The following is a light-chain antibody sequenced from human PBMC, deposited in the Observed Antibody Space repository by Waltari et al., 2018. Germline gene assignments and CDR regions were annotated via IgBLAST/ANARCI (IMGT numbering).Light chain of an antibody. Sequence: EIVLTQSPGTLSLSPGERATLSCRASQSIGRYLAWYQQKPDQAPRLLIFGAFSRATGIPDRFRGSGSGTDFSLTISRLEPEDFAVYYCQNHERLPATFGQGTKVESK. CDR1: QSIGRY. V-gene: IGKV3-20*01. J-gene: IGKJ1*01. CDR3: QNHERLPAT. CDR2: GAF.